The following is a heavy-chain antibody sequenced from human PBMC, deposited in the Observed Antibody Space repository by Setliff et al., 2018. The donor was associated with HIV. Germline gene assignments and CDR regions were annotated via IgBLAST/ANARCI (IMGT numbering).Heavy chain of an antibody. CDR1: GGSISSYY. D-gene: IGHD6-25*01. V-gene: IGHV4-59*01. CDR3: VRGGTNWIDQ. CDR2: MYYSGSA. J-gene: IGHJ5*02. Sequence: PSETLSLTCTVSGGSISSYYWSWIRQPPGKGLEWIGYMYYSGSANYNPSLKSRVTISVDTSRNQCSLNLSSVTAADTAVYYCVRGGTNWIDQWGQGTLVTVSS.